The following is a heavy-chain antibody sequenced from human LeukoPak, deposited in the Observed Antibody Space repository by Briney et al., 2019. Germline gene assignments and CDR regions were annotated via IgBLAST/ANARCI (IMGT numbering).Heavy chain of an antibody. V-gene: IGHV3-53*01. Sequence: GGSLRLSCAASGFSVSSNYMSWVRQAPGKGLEWVSVIYSGGSTYYADSVKGRFTISRDNSKNTLYLQMNSLRAEDTAVYYCARELHSSGFDYWGQGTLVTVSS. CDR3: ARELHSSGFDY. CDR1: GFSVSSNY. J-gene: IGHJ4*02. CDR2: IYSGGST. D-gene: IGHD3-22*01.